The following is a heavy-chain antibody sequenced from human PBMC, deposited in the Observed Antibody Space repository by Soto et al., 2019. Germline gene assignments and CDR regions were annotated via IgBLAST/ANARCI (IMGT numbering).Heavy chain of an antibody. V-gene: IGHV1-69*01. Sequence: QVQLVQSGAEVKKPGSSVKLSCKASGGTISSHAISWVRQAPGQGLEWMGGIIPILGPTNYAQKFQGRVTITADESMSTVYMELSSLRFEDTAVHYCARDRRPYDTGMDVWGQGTTVTVS. D-gene: IGHD1-1*01. CDR2: IIPILGPT. CDR1: GGTISSHA. CDR3: ARDRRPYDTGMDV. J-gene: IGHJ6*02.